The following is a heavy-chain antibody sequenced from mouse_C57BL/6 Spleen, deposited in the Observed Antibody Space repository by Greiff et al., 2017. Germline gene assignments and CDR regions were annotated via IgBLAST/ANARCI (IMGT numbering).Heavy chain of an antibody. V-gene: IGHV1-82*01. Sequence: VQLQQSGPELVKPGASVKISCKASGYAFSSSWMNWVKQRPGKGLEWIGRIYPGDGDTNYNGKFKGKATLTADKSSSTAYLQLSSLTSEDSAVYCCARPAVVAGYFDVWGTGTTVTVSS. CDR3: ARPAVVAGYFDV. CDR2: IYPGDGDT. D-gene: IGHD1-1*01. CDR1: GYAFSSSW. J-gene: IGHJ1*03.